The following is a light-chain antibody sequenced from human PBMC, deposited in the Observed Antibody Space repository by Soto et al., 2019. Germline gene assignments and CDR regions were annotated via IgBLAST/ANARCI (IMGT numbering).Light chain of an antibody. J-gene: IGKJ2*01. CDR3: QQYNNLPYT. Sequence: EIVMTQSPVTLSVSPGERATLSCRASQSVSSNLAWYQQKPGQAPRLLIYGASTRATGVPARFSGSRSGTDFTLTISSLQSEDFAVYYCQQYNNLPYTFGQGTKLEIK. CDR1: QSVSSN. V-gene: IGKV3-15*01. CDR2: GAS.